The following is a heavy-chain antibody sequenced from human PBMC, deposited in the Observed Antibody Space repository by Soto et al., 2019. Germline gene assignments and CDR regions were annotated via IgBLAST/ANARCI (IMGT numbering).Heavy chain of an antibody. Sequence: AETLSLTGTVSGDSISYYYWSWIRQPPGKGLEWIGYVYYDGSTNYNPSLESRVTMSIDTSKNQFSLKLSSVIAADTAVYYCVSYDRQSGRYALDYWGQGTLVTVSS. CDR1: GDSISYYY. CDR2: VYYDGST. V-gene: IGHV4-59*01. D-gene: IGHD3-10*01. CDR3: VSYDRQSGRYALDY. J-gene: IGHJ4*02.